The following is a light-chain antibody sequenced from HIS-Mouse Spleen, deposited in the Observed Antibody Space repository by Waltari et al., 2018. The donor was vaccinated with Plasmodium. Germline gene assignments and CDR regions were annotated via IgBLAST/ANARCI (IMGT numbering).Light chain of an antibody. CDR1: NIGRKN. V-gene: IGLV3-9*01. CDR2: RDS. J-gene: IGLJ3*02. CDR3: QVWDSSTV. Sequence: SYELTQPLSVSVALGQTARITCGGNNIGRKNVHWYQHTPGQAPVLVIYRDSNRPSGIPERFSGSNSGNTATLTISRAQAGDEADYYCQVWDSSTVFGGGTKLTVL.